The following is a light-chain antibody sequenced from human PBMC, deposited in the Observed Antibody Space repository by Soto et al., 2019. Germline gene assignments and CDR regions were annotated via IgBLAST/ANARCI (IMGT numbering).Light chain of an antibody. Sequence: EIVMTQSPATLSVSPGERATLSCRASQSISSKLGWYQQRPGQAPRLLIYGASTRATGITARFSGSGSGTEFTLTISSLQYEDSAVYYCQEYNSWTTITFGQGTRLEIK. J-gene: IGKJ5*01. CDR2: GAS. CDR1: QSISSK. V-gene: IGKV3-15*01. CDR3: QEYNSWTTIT.